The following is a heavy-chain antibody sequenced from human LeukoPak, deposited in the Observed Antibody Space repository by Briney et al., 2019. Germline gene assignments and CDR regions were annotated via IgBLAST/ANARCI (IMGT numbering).Heavy chain of an antibody. CDR2: VSTDSAYT. CDR3: TREDNWYFDL. Sequence: GGSLRLSCTASGFAFSDYYMTWIRQAPGQGLEWLSYVSTDSAYTNYAGSVKGRFTISRDNAKSSLYLQLNSLTAGDTAVYYCTREDNWYFDLWGRGTLVTVSS. CDR1: GFAFSDYY. V-gene: IGHV3-11*05. J-gene: IGHJ2*01.